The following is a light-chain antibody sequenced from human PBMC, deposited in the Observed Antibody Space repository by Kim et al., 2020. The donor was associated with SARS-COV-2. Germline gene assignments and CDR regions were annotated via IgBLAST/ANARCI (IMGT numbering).Light chain of an antibody. V-gene: IGLV2-23*01. CDR1: SSDVGSYNL. Sequence: QSALTQPASVSGSPGQSITISSTGTSSDVGSYNLVSWYQQHPGKAPKLMIYEGSKRPSGVSNRFSGSKSGNTASLTISGLQAEDEADYYCCSYAGSSTWVFGGGTQLTVL. CDR2: EGS. CDR3: CSYAGSSTWV. J-gene: IGLJ3*02.